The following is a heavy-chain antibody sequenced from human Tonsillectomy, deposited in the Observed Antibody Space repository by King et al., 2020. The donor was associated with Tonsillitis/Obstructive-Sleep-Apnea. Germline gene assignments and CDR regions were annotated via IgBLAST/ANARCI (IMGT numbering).Heavy chain of an antibody. CDR2: IKGDGSET. Sequence: VQLVESGGGLVQPGGSLRLSCAASGFTFSSHWMHWVRQAPGNGLVWVSRIKGDGSETTYADSVKGRFTISRDNAKNTLYVQINSLRAEDTAVYYCAKGGTYYSVPLDHWGQGTLVTVSS. D-gene: IGHD1-26*01. CDR1: GFTFSSHW. CDR3: AKGGTYYSVPLDH. J-gene: IGHJ4*02. V-gene: IGHV3-74*01.